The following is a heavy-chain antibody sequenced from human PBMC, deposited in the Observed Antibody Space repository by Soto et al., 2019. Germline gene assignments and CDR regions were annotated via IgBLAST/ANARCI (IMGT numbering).Heavy chain of an antibody. V-gene: IGHV4-39*02. CDR3: ARNEAFDAFDI. Sequence: QLQLQESGPGLVKPSETLSLTCTVSGGSISSSSYYWGWIRQPPGKGLEWIGSIYYSGSTYYNPSLKSRLTISVDTTKKHFALKLSSVTAADTAVYYCARNEAFDAFDIWGQGTMVTVSS. CDR2: IYYSGST. D-gene: IGHD1-1*01. J-gene: IGHJ3*02. CDR1: GGSISSSSYY.